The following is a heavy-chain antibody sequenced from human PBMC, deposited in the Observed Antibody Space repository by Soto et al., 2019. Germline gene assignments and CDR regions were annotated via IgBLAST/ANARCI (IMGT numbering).Heavy chain of an antibody. J-gene: IGHJ5*02. CDR2: IIPIFGTA. Sequence: GASVKVSCKASGGTFSSYAISWVRQAPGQGLEWMGGIIPIFGTANYAQKFQGRVTITADESTSTAYMELSSLRSEDTAVYYCARVNSGYDPSGFDPWGQGTLVTVSS. CDR3: ARVNSGYDPSGFDP. D-gene: IGHD5-12*01. CDR1: GGTFSSYA. V-gene: IGHV1-69*13.